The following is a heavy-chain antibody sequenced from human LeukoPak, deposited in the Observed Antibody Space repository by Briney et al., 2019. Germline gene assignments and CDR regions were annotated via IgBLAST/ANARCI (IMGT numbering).Heavy chain of an antibody. J-gene: IGHJ4*02. CDR3: GRDLSGWYGPDY. D-gene: IGHD6-19*01. V-gene: IGHV3-7*03. CDR2: IGGDGRRK. Sequence: GGSLRLSCVASGLTFSSQWMTWVRQAPGKGLEWLANIGGDGRRKFYEDSVEGRFTISRDNAESSLYLQMDSLRAEDTALYYCGRDLSGWYGPDYWGQGTLVTVSS. CDR1: GLTFSSQW.